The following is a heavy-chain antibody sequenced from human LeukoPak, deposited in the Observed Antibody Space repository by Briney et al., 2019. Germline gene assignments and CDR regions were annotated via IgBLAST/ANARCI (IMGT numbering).Heavy chain of an antibody. Sequence: GESLKISCKGSGYSFTSYWIGWVRQMPGKGLEWMGIIYPGDSDTRYSPSFQGQVTISADKSISTAYLQWSSLKASDTAMYYCASNFKFGPEVTQFDWYFDLWGRGTLVTVSS. J-gene: IGHJ2*01. CDR1: GYSFTSYW. CDR2: IYPGDSDT. CDR3: ASNFKFGPEVTQFDWYFDL. V-gene: IGHV5-51*01. D-gene: IGHD4-23*01.